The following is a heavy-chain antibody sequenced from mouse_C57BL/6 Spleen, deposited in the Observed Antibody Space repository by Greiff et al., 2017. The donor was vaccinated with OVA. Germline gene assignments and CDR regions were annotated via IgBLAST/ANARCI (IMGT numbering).Heavy chain of an antibody. Sequence: QVQLKQPGAELVKPGASVKLSCKASGYTFTSYWMQWVKQRPGQGLEWIGEIDPSDSYTNYNQKFKGKATLTVDTSSSTAYMQLSSLTSEDSAVYYCARYRGSNWYFDVWGTGTTVTVSS. CDR3: ARYRGSNWYFDV. V-gene: IGHV1-50*01. CDR2: IDPSDSYT. CDR1: GYTFTSYW. D-gene: IGHD1-1*02. J-gene: IGHJ1*03.